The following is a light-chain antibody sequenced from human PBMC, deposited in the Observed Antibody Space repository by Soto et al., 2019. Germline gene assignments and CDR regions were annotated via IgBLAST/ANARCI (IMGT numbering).Light chain of an antibody. J-gene: IGKJ1*01. CDR2: GAS. CDR1: QSVSSSY. Sequence: EIVLTQSPGTLSLSPGERATLSCRASQSVSSSYLAWYQQKPGQAPRLLIYGASSRATGIPDRFSGSGSGTDFTLTISRLEPEDFAVYYCHQYDSSPLTFGQGTKVEMK. CDR3: HQYDSSPLT. V-gene: IGKV3-20*01.